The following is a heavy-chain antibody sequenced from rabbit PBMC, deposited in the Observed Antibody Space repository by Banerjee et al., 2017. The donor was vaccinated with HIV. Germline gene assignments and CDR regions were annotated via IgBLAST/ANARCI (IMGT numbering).Heavy chain of an antibody. Sequence: QQQLEESGGDLVKPGASLTLTCKASGFDLSSYYMCWVRQAPGKGPEWIACIHSSSGSTWYASWVIGRFTISRSTSLNTVDLQMNSLTAADTATYFCARGGGYGGYGIDLWGPGTLVTVS. D-gene: IGHD7-1*01. CDR3: ARGGGYGGYGIDL. CDR1: GFDLSSYY. J-gene: IGHJ4*01. V-gene: IGHV1S43*01. CDR2: IHSSSGST.